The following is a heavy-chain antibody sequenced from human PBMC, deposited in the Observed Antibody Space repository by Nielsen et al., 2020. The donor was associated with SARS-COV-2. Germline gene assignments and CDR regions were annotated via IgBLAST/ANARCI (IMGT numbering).Heavy chain of an antibody. CDR3: AGRKHDFWSGFYGMDV. D-gene: IGHD3-3*01. Sequence: SDTLSPTCTVSGGSISSSSYYWGWIRQPPGKGLEWTGSIYYSGRTYYNPSLKSRVTISVDTSKNQFSLKLSSVTAADTAVYYCAGRKHDFWSGFYGMDVWGQGTTVTVSS. J-gene: IGHJ6*02. CDR1: GGSISSSSYY. V-gene: IGHV4-39*01. CDR2: IYYSGRT.